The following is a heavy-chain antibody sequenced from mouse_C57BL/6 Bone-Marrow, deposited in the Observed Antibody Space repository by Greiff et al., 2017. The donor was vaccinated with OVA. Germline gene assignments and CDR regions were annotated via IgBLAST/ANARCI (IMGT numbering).Heavy chain of an antibody. J-gene: IGHJ4*01. CDR3: ARRDDGPYYAMDY. D-gene: IGHD1-2*01. CDR2: ISYDGSN. CDR1: GYSITSGYY. V-gene: IGHV3-6*01. Sequence: ESGPGLVKPSQSLSLTCSVTGYSITSGYYWHWIRQFPGNKLEWMGYISYDGSNNYNPSLKNRISITRDTSKNQFFLKLNSVTTEDTATYYCARRDDGPYYAMDYWGQGTSVTVSS.